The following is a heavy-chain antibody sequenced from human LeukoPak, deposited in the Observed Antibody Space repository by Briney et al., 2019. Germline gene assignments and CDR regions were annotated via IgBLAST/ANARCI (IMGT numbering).Heavy chain of an antibody. J-gene: IGHJ3*02. V-gene: IGHV7-4-1*02. Sequence: ASVKVSCKASGYTFTSYAMNWVRQAPGQGLEWMGWINTNTGNPTYAQGFTGRFAFSLDTSVSTAYLQISSLKAEDTAVYYCARDRYYDSSGYYYGNDAFDIWGQGTMVTVSS. CDR2: INTNTGNP. CDR1: GYTFTSYA. D-gene: IGHD3-22*01. CDR3: ARDRYYDSSGYYYGNDAFDI.